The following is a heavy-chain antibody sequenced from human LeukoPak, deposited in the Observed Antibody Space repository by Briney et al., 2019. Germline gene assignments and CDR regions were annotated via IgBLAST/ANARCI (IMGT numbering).Heavy chain of an antibody. CDR1: GFTFSSYA. Sequence: GGSLRLSCAASGFTFSSYAMSWVRQAPGQGLELVSAISGSGGNTYYADSLKARFTTYRDNSKNTLYLQMNSLRAEDTAVYYCAKGWYFDLWGGGTLVTVSS. V-gene: IGHV3-23*01. CDR3: AKGWYFDL. CDR2: ISGSGGNT. J-gene: IGHJ2*01.